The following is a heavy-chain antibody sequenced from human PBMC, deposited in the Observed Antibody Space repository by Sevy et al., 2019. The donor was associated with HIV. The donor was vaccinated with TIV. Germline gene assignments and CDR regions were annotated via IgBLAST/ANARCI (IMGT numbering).Heavy chain of an antibody. Sequence: GGSLRLSCAASGITFSNHAMSWVRQAPGKGLEWVLTVSGSGDSAYYADSVRGRFSISRDNYKNSLYLQMNSLRAEDTAVYYCAKNPRIYYDFWSGYLPSFYFDYWGQGILVTVSS. CDR3: AKNPRIYYDFWSGYLPSFYFDY. D-gene: IGHD3-3*01. V-gene: IGHV3-23*01. J-gene: IGHJ4*02. CDR2: VSGSGDSA. CDR1: GITFSNHA.